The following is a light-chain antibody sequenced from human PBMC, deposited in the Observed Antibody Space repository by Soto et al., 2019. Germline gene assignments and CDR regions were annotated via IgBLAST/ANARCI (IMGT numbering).Light chain of an antibody. CDR1: QSVNDY. CDR3: QQRSNWQELT. V-gene: IGKV3-11*01. J-gene: IGKJ4*01. CDR2: DAS. Sequence: EIVLTQSPATLSLSPGERATLSCRASQSVNDYLAWYQQKPGQAPRLLIYDASNRATGIPARFSGRGSGTDFTLTVSRLEPEDFAVYFCQQRSNWQELTFGGGTKVEIK.